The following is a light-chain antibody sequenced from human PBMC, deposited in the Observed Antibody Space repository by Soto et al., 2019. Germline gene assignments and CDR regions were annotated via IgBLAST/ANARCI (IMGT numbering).Light chain of an antibody. CDR2: DAS. CDR3: QQRSSAIT. CDR1: QSVSNNY. J-gene: IGKJ5*01. V-gene: IGKV3D-20*02. Sequence: EIVLTQSPGTLSLSPGERATLSCRASQSVSNNYLAWYQQKPGQAPRLLIYDASNRATGIPARFSGRGSGTDFTLTISSLEPEDFAVYYCQQRSSAITFGQGTRLE.